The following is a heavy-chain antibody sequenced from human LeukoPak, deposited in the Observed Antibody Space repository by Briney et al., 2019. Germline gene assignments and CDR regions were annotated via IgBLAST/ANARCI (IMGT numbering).Heavy chain of an antibody. Sequence: SETLSLTCTVSGGSISSGDYYWSWIRQPPGKGLEWIGYIYYSGSTYYNPSLKSRVTISVDTSKNQFSLKLSSVTAADTAVYYCARVLMSYDFWSGTLGYYGMDVWGQGTTVTVSS. CDR2: IYYSGST. CDR1: GGSISSGDYY. J-gene: IGHJ6*02. CDR3: ARVLMSYDFWSGTLGYYGMDV. D-gene: IGHD3-3*01. V-gene: IGHV4-30-4*01.